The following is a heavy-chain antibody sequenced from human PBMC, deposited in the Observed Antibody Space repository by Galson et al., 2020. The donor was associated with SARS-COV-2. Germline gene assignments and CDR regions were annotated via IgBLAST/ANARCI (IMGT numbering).Heavy chain of an antibody. D-gene: IGHD4-4*01. V-gene: IGHV1-18*01. CDR1: GYTINNYG. CDR3: ARIHFYSNYYYGMDV. CDR2: INNYNHNT. J-gene: IGHJ6*02. Sequence: AAVKVSCRASGYTINNYGISWVRQAPGQGLEWMGWINNYNHNTKYAQKFQGRVTMTTDTSTSTAYMEVRSLRSDDTAVYYCARIHFYSNYYYGMDVWGQGTTVTVSS.